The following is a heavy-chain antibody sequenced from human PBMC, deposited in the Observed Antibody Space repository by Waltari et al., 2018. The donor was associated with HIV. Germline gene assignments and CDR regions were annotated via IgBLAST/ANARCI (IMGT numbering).Heavy chain of an antibody. J-gene: IGHJ3*02. CDR2: ISVASSTI. D-gene: IGHD2-2*01. V-gene: IGHV3-48*01. Sequence: EVQMVESGGDLVQPGGSLRLSCPASGFTLSDYNMNWVRQAPGKGVEWVAYISVASSTIFYADSVEGRFTISRDNAKNSIYLQMTSLRAEDTAVFYCVRDESSTVTPGAFDIWGRGTMVTVSS. CDR1: GFTLSDYN. CDR3: VRDESSTVTPGAFDI.